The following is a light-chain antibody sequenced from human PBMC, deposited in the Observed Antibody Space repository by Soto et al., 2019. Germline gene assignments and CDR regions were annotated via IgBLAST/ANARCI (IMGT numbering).Light chain of an antibody. CDR1: QILSNKY. CDR2: DAS. CDR3: NHYGDSPRT. J-gene: IGKJ5*01. Sequence: EIVLTQSPGTLSLSPGERATLSCRASQILSNKYLAWYQQKPGQAPRLLLYDASTRATGIPDRFTGSGSGTDFTLTIRRLEPEDFAAYYCNHYGDSPRTFGQGTRLEIK. V-gene: IGKV3-20*01.